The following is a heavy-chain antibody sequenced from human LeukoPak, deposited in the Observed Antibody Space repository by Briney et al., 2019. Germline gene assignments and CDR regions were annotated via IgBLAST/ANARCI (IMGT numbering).Heavy chain of an antibody. CDR2: ISSSSSYI. CDR3: ARDDPAASYYFDY. D-gene: IGHD2-2*01. Sequence: PGGSLRLSCAASGFTFSSYSMNWVRQAPGKGLEWVSSISSSSSYIYYADSVKGRFTISRDNAKNSLYLQMNSLRAEDTAVYYCARDDPAASYYFDYWGQGTLVTVSS. J-gene: IGHJ4*02. V-gene: IGHV3-21*01. CDR1: GFTFSSYS.